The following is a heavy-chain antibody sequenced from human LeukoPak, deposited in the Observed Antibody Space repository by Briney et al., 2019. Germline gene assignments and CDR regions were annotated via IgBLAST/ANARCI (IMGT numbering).Heavy chain of an antibody. D-gene: IGHD5-24*01. CDR3: ARDNRRDGYNSDAFGI. J-gene: IGHJ3*02. CDR2: IYYSGST. V-gene: IGHV4-59*01. Sequence: SETLSLTCTVSGGSISSYYWSWIRQPPGKGLEWIGYIYYSGSTNYNPSLKSRVTISVDTSKNQFSLKLSSVTAADTAVYYCARDNRRDGYNSDAFGIWGQGTMVTVSS. CDR1: GGSISSYY.